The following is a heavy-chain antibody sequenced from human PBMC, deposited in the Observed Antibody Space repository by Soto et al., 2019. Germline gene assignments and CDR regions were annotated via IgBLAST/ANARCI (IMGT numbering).Heavy chain of an antibody. J-gene: IGHJ4*02. V-gene: IGHV4-34*01. Sequence: QVQLQQWGAGLLKPSETLSLTCAVYGESLRDYYWSWIRQPPGKGLEWIGEINHSGSTNYIPSLKSRVSISVDTSKKQFSLKVTSVTAADTAVYYCARGGGGYDYVWGSYRPFDFWGQGTLVTVSS. CDR2: INHSGST. D-gene: IGHD3-16*02. CDR1: GESLRDYY. CDR3: ARGGGGYDYVWGSYRPFDF.